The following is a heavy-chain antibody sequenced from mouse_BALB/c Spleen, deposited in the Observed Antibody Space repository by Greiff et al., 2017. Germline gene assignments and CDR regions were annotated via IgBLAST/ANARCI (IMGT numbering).Heavy chain of an antibody. CDR2: ISSGGSYT. D-gene: IGHD4-1*01. CDR3: AGWGGGGTGAMDY. V-gene: IGHV5-9-4*01. J-gene: IGHJ4*01. Sequence: EVMLVESGGGLVKPGGSLKLSCAASGFTFSSYAMSWVRQSPEKRLEWVAEISSGGSYTYYPDTVTGRFTISRDNAKNTLYLEMSSLRSEDTAMYYGAGWGGGGTGAMDYWGQGTSVTVSS. CDR1: GFTFSSYA.